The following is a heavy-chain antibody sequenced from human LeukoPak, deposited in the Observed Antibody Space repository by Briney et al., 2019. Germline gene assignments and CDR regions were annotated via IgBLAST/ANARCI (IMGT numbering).Heavy chain of an antibody. V-gene: IGHV4-59*12. Sequence: SETLSLTCTVSGGSISSYYWSWIRQPPGKGLEWIGYIYYSGSTNYNPSLKSRVTISVDTSKNQFSLKLASVTAADTAIYYCARGAGGFSYYNWFDPWGQGTLVTVSS. CDR1: GGSISSYY. CDR3: ARGAGGFSYYNWFDP. CDR2: IYYSGST. J-gene: IGHJ5*02. D-gene: IGHD5-18*01.